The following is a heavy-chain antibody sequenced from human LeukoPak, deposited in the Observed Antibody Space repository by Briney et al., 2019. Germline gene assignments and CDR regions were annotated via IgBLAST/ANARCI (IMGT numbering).Heavy chain of an antibody. CDR3: RTVEGTNMIPV. CDR1: GDSVNSFH. CDR2: MKIGVTT. D-gene: IGHD1-1*01. J-gene: IGHJ4*02. V-gene: IGHV4-4*07. Sequence: SETLSLTCTVSGDSVNSFHWSWIRQPAGRRLEWIGRMKIGVTTNYNPSLKSRVTMSVDTSRSQLSLKMTSVTAADTAVYYCRTVEGTNMIPVWGQGTLVTVSS.